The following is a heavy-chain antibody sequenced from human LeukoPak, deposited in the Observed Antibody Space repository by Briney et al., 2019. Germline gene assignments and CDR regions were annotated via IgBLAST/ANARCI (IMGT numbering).Heavy chain of an antibody. D-gene: IGHD4-17*01. CDR1: GFTFSSYG. J-gene: IGHJ4*02. CDR3: ARGHDYGDYFAPPGLDY. Sequence: PGRSLRLSCAASGFTFSSYGMHWVRQAPGKGLEWVAVIWYDGSNKYYADSVKGRFTISRDNSKNTLYLQMNSLRAEDTAVYYCARGHDYGDYFAPPGLDYWGQGTLVTVSS. V-gene: IGHV3-33*01. CDR2: IWYDGSNK.